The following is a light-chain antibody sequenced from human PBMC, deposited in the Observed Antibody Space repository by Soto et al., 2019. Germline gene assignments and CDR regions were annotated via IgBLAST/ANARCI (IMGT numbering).Light chain of an antibody. J-gene: IGLJ1*01. CDR1: SSDVGHYNR. V-gene: IGLV2-18*02. CDR3: SSYTPSSTYV. Sequence: QSALTQPPSVSGSPGQSVTISCTGTSSDVGHYNRVSWYQQPPGTAPKLMIYEVTNRPSAVPDRFSGSKSGNTASLIISGLQAEDEADYYCSSYTPSSTYVFGPGTKLTVL. CDR2: EVT.